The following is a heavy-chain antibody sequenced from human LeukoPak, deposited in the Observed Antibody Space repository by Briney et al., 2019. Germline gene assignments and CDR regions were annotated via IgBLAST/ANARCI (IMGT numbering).Heavy chain of an antibody. Sequence: SETLSLTCTVSGGSISSGSYYWSWIRQPAGKGLEWIGRIYTSGSTNYNPSLKSRVTMSVDTSKNQFSLKLSSVTAADTAVYYCARVSGYYGSGSYFDYWGQGTLVTVSS. V-gene: IGHV4-61*02. D-gene: IGHD3-10*01. CDR3: ARVSGYYGSGSYFDY. CDR1: GGSISSGSYY. CDR2: IYTSGST. J-gene: IGHJ4*02.